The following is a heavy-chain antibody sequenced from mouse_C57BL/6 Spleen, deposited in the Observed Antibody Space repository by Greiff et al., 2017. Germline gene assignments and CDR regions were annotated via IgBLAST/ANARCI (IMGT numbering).Heavy chain of an antibody. CDR1: GFTFTDYY. J-gene: IGHJ1*03. CDR2: IRNKATGYTT. D-gene: IGHD1-1*01. V-gene: IGHV7-3*01. Sequence: EVQVVESGGGLVQPGGSLSLSCAASGFTFTDYYMSWVRQPPGKALEWLGFIRNKATGYTTEYTASVQGRFTISRDNSQSILYLQMNALRAEDSATDYCERYGTTGVARDWYFDVWGTGTTVTVSS. CDR3: ERYGTTGVARDWYFDV.